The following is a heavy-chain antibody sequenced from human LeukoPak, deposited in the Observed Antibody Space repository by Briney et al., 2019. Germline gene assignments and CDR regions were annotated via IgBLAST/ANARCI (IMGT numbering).Heavy chain of an antibody. CDR3: ARDRIQLWLSWYFYL. CDR2: IKQDGSEK. Sequence: GGSLRLSCAASGFTFSSYWMSWVRQAPGKGLEWVANIKQDGSEKYYVDSVKGRFTISRDNAKNSLYLQMNSLRAEDTAVYYCARDRIQLWLSWYFYLWGRGTLVTVSS. D-gene: IGHD5-18*01. J-gene: IGHJ2*01. V-gene: IGHV3-7*01. CDR1: GFTFSSYW.